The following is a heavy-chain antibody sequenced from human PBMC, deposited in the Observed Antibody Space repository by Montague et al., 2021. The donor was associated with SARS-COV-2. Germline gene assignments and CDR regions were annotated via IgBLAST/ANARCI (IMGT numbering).Heavy chain of an antibody. CDR2: IYYSGST. CDR3: ARHSGRDTIFGVVIIFDAFDI. D-gene: IGHD3-3*01. Sequence: SETLSLTCTVSGGSISSSSYYWGWIRQPPGKGLEWIGSIYYSGSTYYTPSLKSRVTISVDTSKNQFSLRLSPVTAADTAVYYCARHSGRDTIFGVVIIFDAFDIWGQGTMVTVSS. V-gene: IGHV4-39*01. CDR1: GGSISSSSYY. J-gene: IGHJ3*02.